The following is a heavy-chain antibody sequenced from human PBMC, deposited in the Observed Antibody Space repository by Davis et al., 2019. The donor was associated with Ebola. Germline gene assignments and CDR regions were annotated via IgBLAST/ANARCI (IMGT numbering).Heavy chain of an antibody. V-gene: IGHV3-53*01. CDR3: ARGETDFDY. CDR2: INRGGST. CDR1: GFTVSSNY. J-gene: IGHJ4*02. Sequence: PGGSLRLSCVPSGFTVSSNYMSWFRQAPGKGLEWVSVINRGGSTNYADSVKGRFTISRDNSKNTLYLQLSSLSAEDTDMYYCARGETDFDYWGQGTLVTVSS.